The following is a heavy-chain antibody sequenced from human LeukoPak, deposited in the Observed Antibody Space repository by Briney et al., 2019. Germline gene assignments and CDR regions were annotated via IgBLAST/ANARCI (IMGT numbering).Heavy chain of an antibody. V-gene: IGHV3-30*18. D-gene: IGHD3-22*01. J-gene: IGHJ5*02. CDR1: GFTFSSYG. Sequence: PGGSLRLSCAASGFTFSSYGMHWVRQAPGKGLEWVAVISYDGSNKYYADSVKGRFTISRDNSKNTLYLQMNSLRAEDTAVYYCAKDRGTMISWFDPWGQGTLVTVSS. CDR2: ISYDGSNK. CDR3: AKDRGTMISWFDP.